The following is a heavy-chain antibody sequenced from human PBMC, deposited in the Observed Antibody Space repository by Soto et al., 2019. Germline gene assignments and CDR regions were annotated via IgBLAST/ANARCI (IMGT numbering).Heavy chain of an antibody. CDR2: ISYDGSNK. Sequence: QVQLVESGGGVVQPGRSLRLSCAASGFTFSSYGMHWVRQAPGKGLEWVAVISYDGSNKYYADSVKGRFTISRDNSKNTLYLQVNSLRAEDTAMYYCAKEPLSSSSPDFDYWGQGTLVTVSS. CDR1: GFTFSSYG. D-gene: IGHD6-13*01. V-gene: IGHV3-30*18. J-gene: IGHJ4*02. CDR3: AKEPLSSSSPDFDY.